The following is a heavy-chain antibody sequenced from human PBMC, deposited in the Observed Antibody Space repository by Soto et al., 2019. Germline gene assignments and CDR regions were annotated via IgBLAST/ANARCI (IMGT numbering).Heavy chain of an antibody. D-gene: IGHD5-18*01. Sequence: SETLSLTCTVSGGSISSGDYYWGWIRQPPGKGLEWIGYIYYSGSTYYNPSLKSRVTLSVDTSNNQYSLKLSSVTAADTAMYYCASTAMAPSFHFDYWGQGTLVTVSS. CDR1: GGSISSGDYY. CDR3: ASTAMAPSFHFDY. V-gene: IGHV4-30-4*01. J-gene: IGHJ4*02. CDR2: IYYSGST.